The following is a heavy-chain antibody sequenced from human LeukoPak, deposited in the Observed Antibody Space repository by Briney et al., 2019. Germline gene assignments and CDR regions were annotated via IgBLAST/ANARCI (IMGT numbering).Heavy chain of an antibody. J-gene: IGHJ6*03. CDR3: ARAKYSSSWTTPYYYYYMDV. CDR1: GGSISSYY. CDR2: IYTWGST. Sequence: PSETLSLTCTVSGGSISSYYWSWIRQPAGKGLEWIGRIYTWGSTNYNPSLKSRVTMSVDTSKNQFSLKLSSVTAADTAVYYCARAKYSSSWTTPYYYYYMDVWGKGTTVTVSS. D-gene: IGHD6-13*01. V-gene: IGHV4-4*07.